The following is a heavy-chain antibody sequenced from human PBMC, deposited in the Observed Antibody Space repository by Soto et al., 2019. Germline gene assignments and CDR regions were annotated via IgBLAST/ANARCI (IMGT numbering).Heavy chain of an antibody. CDR2: IIPIFGTA. D-gene: IGHD3-9*01. CDR3: ARANYDILTGYLGDYYSYGMDV. J-gene: IGHJ6*02. Sequence: SVKVSCKASGGTFSSYAISWVRQAPGQGLEWMGGIIPIFGTANYAQKFQGRVTITADESTSTAYMELSSLRSEDTAVYYCARANYDILTGYLGDYYSYGMDVWGQGTTLTVSS. V-gene: IGHV1-69*13. CDR1: GGTFSSYA.